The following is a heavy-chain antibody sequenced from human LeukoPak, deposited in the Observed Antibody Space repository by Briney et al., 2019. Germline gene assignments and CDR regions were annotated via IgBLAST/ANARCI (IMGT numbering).Heavy chain of an antibody. CDR1: GYTFTSYG. J-gene: IGHJ6*03. CDR3: AKTTVTSEEYFYYYMDV. CDR2: IITYNGNT. Sequence: GASVKVSCKTSGYTFTSYGLSWVRQAPGQGLEWMGCIITYNGNTYYSQKLQGRVTMTTDTSTSTAHMELRSLRSDDTAVYYCAKTTVTSEEYFYYYMDVWGKGTTVTVSS. V-gene: IGHV1-18*01. D-gene: IGHD4-17*01.